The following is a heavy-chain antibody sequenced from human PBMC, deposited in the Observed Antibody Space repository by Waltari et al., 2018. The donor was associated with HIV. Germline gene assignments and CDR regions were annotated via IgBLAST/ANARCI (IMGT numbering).Heavy chain of an antibody. D-gene: IGHD4-17*01. CDR1: GFTFRRYA. Sequence: EVQLLESGGGLVQPGGSLRLSCAASGFTFRRYALSWVRQAPGKGLEWVSAISGSGGSTYYADSVKGRFTISRDNSKNTLYLQMNSLRAEDTAVYYCAKDKVTVTTGLVGFWGQGTLVTVSS. V-gene: IGHV3-23*01. J-gene: IGHJ4*02. CDR2: ISGSGGST. CDR3: AKDKVTVTTGLVGF.